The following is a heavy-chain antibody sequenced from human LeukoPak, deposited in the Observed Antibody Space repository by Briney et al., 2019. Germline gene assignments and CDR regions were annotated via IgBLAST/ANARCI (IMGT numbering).Heavy chain of an antibody. V-gene: IGHV1-2*02. CDR2: INPNSGGT. CDR3: ARVYCSSTSCYGSQDY. Sequence: ASVKVSCRASGYIFTGYYMHWVRQAPEQGLEWMGWINPNSGGTNSAQKFQGRVTMTRDTSISTAYMELSSLRSDDTAVYYCARVYCSSTSCYGSQDYWGQGTLVTVSS. D-gene: IGHD2-2*01. CDR1: GYIFTGYY. J-gene: IGHJ4*02.